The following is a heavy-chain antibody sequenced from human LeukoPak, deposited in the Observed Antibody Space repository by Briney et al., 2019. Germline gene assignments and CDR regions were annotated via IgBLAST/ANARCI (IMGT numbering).Heavy chain of an antibody. D-gene: IGHD3-3*01. CDR2: ISSSSSYI. CDR3: ARGPSRSGVFYAFDI. CDR1: GFTFSSYS. Sequence: GGSLRLSCAASGFTFSSYSMNWVRQAPGKGLEWVSSISSSSSYIYYADSVKGRFTISRDNAKNSLYLQMNSPRAEDTAVYYCARGPSRSGVFYAFDIWGQGTMVTVSS. J-gene: IGHJ3*02. V-gene: IGHV3-21*01.